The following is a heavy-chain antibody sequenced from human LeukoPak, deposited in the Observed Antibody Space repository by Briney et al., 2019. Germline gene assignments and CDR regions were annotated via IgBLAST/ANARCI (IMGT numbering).Heavy chain of an antibody. CDR3: AKHGYYDILTGYDGMDV. CDR2: ISGSGGST. J-gene: IGHJ6*02. CDR1: GFTFSSYA. V-gene: IGHV3-23*01. D-gene: IGHD3-9*01. Sequence: GGSLRLSCAASGFTFSSYAMSWVRQAPGKGLEWVSAISGSGGSTYYADSVKGRFTISRDNSKNTLYLQMNSLRAEDTAVNYCAKHGYYDILTGYDGMDVWCQGTTVTVSS.